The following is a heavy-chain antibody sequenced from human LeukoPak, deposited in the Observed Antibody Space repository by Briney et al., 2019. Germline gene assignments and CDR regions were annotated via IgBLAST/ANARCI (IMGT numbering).Heavy chain of an antibody. D-gene: IGHD5-18*01. Sequence: SQTLSLTCTVSGGSISSGGYYWSWIRQHPGKGLEWLGYIYYSGSTYYNPSLKSRVTISVDTSKNQFSLKLSSVTAADTAVYYCARSDWIQLWLVFDYWGQGTLVTVSS. J-gene: IGHJ4*02. CDR2: IYYSGST. CDR1: GGSISSGGYY. V-gene: IGHV4-31*03. CDR3: ARSDWIQLWLVFDY.